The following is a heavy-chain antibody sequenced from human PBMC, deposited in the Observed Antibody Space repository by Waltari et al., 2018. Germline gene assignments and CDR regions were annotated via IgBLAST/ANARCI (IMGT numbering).Heavy chain of an antibody. J-gene: IGHJ4*02. V-gene: IGHV3-33*01. Sequence: QVQLVESGGGVVQPGRSLRLSCVVSGFTFSNHNMHWVRQSPGKGLEWVADIWYDGSKENYVDSVKGRFRISRDNSKNTVYLQLDRVSADDTAVYFCARGRYSSSSYIDYWGRGTLVAVSS. CDR3: ARGRYSSSSYIDY. CDR1: GFTFSNHN. D-gene: IGHD6-6*01. CDR2: IWYDGSKE.